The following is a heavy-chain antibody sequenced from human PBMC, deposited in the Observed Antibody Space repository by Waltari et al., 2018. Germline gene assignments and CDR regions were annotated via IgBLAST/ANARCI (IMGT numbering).Heavy chain of an antibody. CDR2: ITNNNGKT. J-gene: IGHJ4*02. Sequence: EVQLVESGGGLVQPGGSLRLTCLVSGFPVSRRAGNWVRQAPGKGLEWVSVITNNNGKTYYAYSVKHRFSISRDSSKNEVYLQMDSLRADDTAIYYCAKDHPSSGWPTFEYWGRGVMVTVSS. CDR1: GFPVSRRA. D-gene: IGHD6-25*01. V-gene: IGHV3-23*04. CDR3: AKDHPSSGWPTFEY.